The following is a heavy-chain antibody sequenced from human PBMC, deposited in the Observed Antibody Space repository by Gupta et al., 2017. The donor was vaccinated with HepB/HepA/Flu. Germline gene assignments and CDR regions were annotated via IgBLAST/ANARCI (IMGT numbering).Heavy chain of an antibody. J-gene: IGHJ5*02. CDR3: ATHSVVGPWFDP. CDR1: GASITSDY. V-gene: IGHV4-59*01. CDR2: INYRGST. Sequence: QVQLQESGPGLVKPSETLSLTCSVSGASITSDYWSWIRPPPGKGLEWIGYINYRGSTNYTPSLKSRVTMSVDTSKNQFSLKLSSVTAADTAVYYCATHSVVGPWFDPWGQGTLVTVSS. D-gene: IGHD5/OR15-5a*01.